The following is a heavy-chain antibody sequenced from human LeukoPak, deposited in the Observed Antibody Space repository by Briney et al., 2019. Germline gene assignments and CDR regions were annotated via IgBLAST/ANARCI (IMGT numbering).Heavy chain of an antibody. CDR2: IYPGDSDT. D-gene: IGHD3-22*01. V-gene: IGHV5-51*01. J-gene: IGHJ4*02. CDR1: GYRFTNYW. CDR3: ARRGYYDSSGYYNFDY. Sequence: GESLKISFKGSGYRFTNYWIAWGRPMPGKGLEWMGIIYPGDSDTRYSPSFQGQVTISADKSISTAYLQWSSLKASDTAMYDCARRGYYDSSGYYNFDYWGQGTLVTVSS.